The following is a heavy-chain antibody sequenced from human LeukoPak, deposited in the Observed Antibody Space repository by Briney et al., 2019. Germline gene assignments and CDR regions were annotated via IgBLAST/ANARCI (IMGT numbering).Heavy chain of an antibody. CDR2: IWYDGSNK. V-gene: IGHV3-33*08. CDR3: AREGSQEGFDY. Sequence: GRSLRLSCAASGFTFSSYAMHWVRQAPGKGLEWVAVIWYDGSNKYYADSVKGRFTISRDNSKNTLYLQMNSLRAEDTAVYYCAREGSQEGFDYWGQGTLVTVSS. CDR1: GFTFSSYA. J-gene: IGHJ4*02. D-gene: IGHD3-10*01.